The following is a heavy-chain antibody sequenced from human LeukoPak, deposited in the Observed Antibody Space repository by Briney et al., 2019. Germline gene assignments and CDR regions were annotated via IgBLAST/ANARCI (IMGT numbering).Heavy chain of an antibody. CDR2: IYSGGST. CDR1: GFTVSSNY. J-gene: IGHJ4*02. V-gene: IGHV3-53*01. CDR3: AKTPVRRFPLYFDY. D-gene: IGHD3-3*01. Sequence: GGSLRLSCAASGFTVSSNYMSWVRQAPGKGLEWVSVIYSGGSTYYADSLKGRFTISRDNSKNTLYLQMNSLRAEDTAVYYCAKTPVRRFPLYFDYWGQGTLVTVSS.